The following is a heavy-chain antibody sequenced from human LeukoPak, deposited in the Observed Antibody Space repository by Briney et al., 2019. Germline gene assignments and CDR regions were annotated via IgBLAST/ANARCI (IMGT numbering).Heavy chain of an antibody. CDR2: LSGSGGGT. CDR3: AKRGVVIRVILVGFHKEAYYFDS. D-gene: IGHD3-10*01. Sequence: GGSLRLSCAVSGITLSNYGMSWVRQAPGKGPEWVAGLSGSGGGTNYADSVKGRFTISRDNAKNTLYLQMNSLRAEDTAVYFCAKRGVVIRVILVGFHKEAYYFDSWGQGALVTVSS. J-gene: IGHJ4*02. V-gene: IGHV3-23*01. CDR1: GITLSNYG.